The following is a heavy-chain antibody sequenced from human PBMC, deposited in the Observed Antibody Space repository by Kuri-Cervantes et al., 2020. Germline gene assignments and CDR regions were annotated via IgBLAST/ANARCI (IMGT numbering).Heavy chain of an antibody. CDR2: IAPFNGNT. CDR3: ATCLDDSSGSYYMDV. CDR1: GYTFTYRY. Sequence: SLKVSCNAAGYTFTYRYLHLVRQAPGQALEWMGWIAPFNGNTNYAQKFQDRVTITRDRSMSTAYMELSSLRSEDTAMYYCATCLDDSSGSYYMDVWGKGTTVTVSS. D-gene: IGHD3-22*01. J-gene: IGHJ6*03. V-gene: IGHV1-45*02.